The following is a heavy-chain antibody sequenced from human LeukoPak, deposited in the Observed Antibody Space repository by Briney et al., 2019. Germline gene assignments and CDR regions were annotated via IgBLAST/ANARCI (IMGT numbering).Heavy chain of an antibody. CDR1: GGSISSGNYY. D-gene: IGHD1-26*01. CDR3: ARVGNSGTYQFDY. CDR2: IYTSGST. Sequence: SETLSLTCTVSGGSISSGNYYWSWIRQPAGKELEWIGRIYTSGSTNYNPSLKSRVTISGDTSMNQFSLKLSSVTAAYTAFYGWARVGNSGTYQFDYWGQGTLVTVSS. J-gene: IGHJ4*02. V-gene: IGHV4-61*02.